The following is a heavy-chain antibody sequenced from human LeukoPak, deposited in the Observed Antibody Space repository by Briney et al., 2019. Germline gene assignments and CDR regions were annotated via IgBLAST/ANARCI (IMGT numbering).Heavy chain of an antibody. D-gene: IGHD6-19*01. CDR1: GYTFTGYY. CDR3: ARDQGEWLVPPRGYMDV. Sequence: ASVKVSCKASGYTFTGYYMHWVRQTPGQGLEWMGWINPNSGGTNYAQKFQGRVTMTRDTPISTAYMELSRLRSDDTAVYYCARDQGEWLVPPRGYMDVWGKGTTVTVSS. V-gene: IGHV1-2*02. CDR2: INPNSGGT. J-gene: IGHJ6*03.